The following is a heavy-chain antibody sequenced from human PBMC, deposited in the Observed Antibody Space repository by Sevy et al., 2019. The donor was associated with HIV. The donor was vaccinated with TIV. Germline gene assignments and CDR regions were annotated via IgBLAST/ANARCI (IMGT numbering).Heavy chain of an antibody. D-gene: IGHD3-22*01. CDR3: ARFSDYYDSSGYFDY. V-gene: IGHV1-18*01. CDR1: GYTFTSYG. CDR2: ISAYNGNT. Sequence: ASVKVSCKASGYTFTSYGISWVRQAPGQGLEWMGWISAYNGNTIYAQKLQGRVTMTTDTSTSTAYMELRSLRSDDTAVYYCARFSDYYDSSGYFDYWGQGTLVTVSS. J-gene: IGHJ4*02.